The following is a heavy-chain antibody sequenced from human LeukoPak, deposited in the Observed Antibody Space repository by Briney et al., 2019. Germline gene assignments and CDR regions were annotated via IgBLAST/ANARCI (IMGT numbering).Heavy chain of an antibody. CDR3: ARGKVDIMIDLPCYFDY. CDR2: INWNGGST. CDR1: GFTFDDYG. Sequence: PGGSLRLSCAASGFTFDDYGMSWGRQAPGQGLEWVSGINWNGGSTGYADSVKGRFTISRDNAKNSLYLQINSLRAEDTALYYCARGKVDIMIDLPCYFDYWGQGTLVTVSS. J-gene: IGHJ4*02. V-gene: IGHV3-20*04. D-gene: IGHD3-16*01.